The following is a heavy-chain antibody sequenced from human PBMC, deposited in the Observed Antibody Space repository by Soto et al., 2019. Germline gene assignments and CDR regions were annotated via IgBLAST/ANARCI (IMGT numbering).Heavy chain of an antibody. CDR1: GFTFSSYA. CDR3: AKDRVAAAGPSGWYFYDY. CDR2: ISGSGGST. V-gene: IGHV3-23*01. D-gene: IGHD6-13*01. J-gene: IGHJ4*02. Sequence: GGSLRLSCAASGFTFSSYAMSWVRQAPGKGLEWVSAISGSGGSTYYADSVKGRFTISRDNSKNTLYLQMNSLRAEDTAVYYCAKDRVAAAGPSGWYFYDYWGQGTLVTVSS.